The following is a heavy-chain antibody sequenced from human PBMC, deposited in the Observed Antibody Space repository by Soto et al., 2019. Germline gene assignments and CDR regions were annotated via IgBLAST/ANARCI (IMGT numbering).Heavy chain of an antibody. CDR1: GYTFSSNS. CDR2: ITPFNGDT. D-gene: IGHD3-16*01. J-gene: IGHJ5*02. CDR3: ARMATFGSLNWFDP. V-gene: IGHV1-18*04. Sequence: ASVKVSCKASGYTFSSNSIHWVRQAPGQGLEWMGWITPFNGDTGYAQKFQGRVTMTRDISIATAYMELSSLRSDDTAIYYCARMATFGSLNWFDPWGQGTLVTVSS.